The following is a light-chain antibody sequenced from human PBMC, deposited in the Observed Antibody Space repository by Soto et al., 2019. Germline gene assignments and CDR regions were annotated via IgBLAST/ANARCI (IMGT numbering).Light chain of an antibody. CDR1: SSNIGSNT. CDR3: ASWDDSLNGYVV. V-gene: IGLV1-44*01. Sequence: QSVLTQPPSASGTPGQRVTISCSGNSSNIGSNTVNWYQQLPGTAPKLLIYSNNQRPSGVPDRFSGSKSGASASLAISGLQSEDEADYHCASWDDSLNGYVVFGGGTKVTVL. J-gene: IGLJ2*01. CDR2: SNN.